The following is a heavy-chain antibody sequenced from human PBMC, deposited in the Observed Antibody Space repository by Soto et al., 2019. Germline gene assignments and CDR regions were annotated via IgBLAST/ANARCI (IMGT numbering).Heavy chain of an antibody. D-gene: IGHD6-13*01. CDR1: GGSISSYY. CDR3: ARVAAAGPDSSYYFDY. CDR2: IYYSGST. Sequence: SETLSLTCTVSGGSISSYYWSWIRQPPGKGLEWIGYIYYSGSTNYNPSLKSRVTISVDTSKNQFSLKLSSVTAADTAVYYCARVAAAGPDSSYYFDYWGQGTLVTVSS. V-gene: IGHV4-59*01. J-gene: IGHJ4*02.